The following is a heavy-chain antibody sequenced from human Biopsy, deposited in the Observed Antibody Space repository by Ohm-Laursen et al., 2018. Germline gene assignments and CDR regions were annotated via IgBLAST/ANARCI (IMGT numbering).Heavy chain of an antibody. CDR2: IFYRGTT. CDR1: GGSISNNNYY. V-gene: IGHV4-39*01. J-gene: IGHJ5*02. D-gene: IGHD3-22*01. CDR3: ARDYDTSGYYYVS. Sequence: PGTLSLTCTVSGGSISNNNYYWGWIRQPPGKGLAWIGSIFYRGTTHYKPSLKSRVNISVDTSKNQFSLKLNSVTAADTAVYYCARDYDTSGYYYVSWGQGTLVTVSS.